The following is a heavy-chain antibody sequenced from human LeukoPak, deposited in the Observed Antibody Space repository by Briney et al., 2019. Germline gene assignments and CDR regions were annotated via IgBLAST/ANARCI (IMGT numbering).Heavy chain of an antibody. J-gene: IGHJ6*02. V-gene: IGHV3-23*01. D-gene: IGHD2-21*01. CDR2: ITTSGST. Sequence: PGGPLRLSCAASGFTASHNAMSWVRQAPGKGLEWVSGITTSGSTYYSDSVKGRFTISRENSKNTLYLHMDSLRAEDTAVYYCAKAPVWNYYYGLDVWGQGTTVTVSS. CDR3: AKAPVWNYYYGLDV. CDR1: GFTASHNA.